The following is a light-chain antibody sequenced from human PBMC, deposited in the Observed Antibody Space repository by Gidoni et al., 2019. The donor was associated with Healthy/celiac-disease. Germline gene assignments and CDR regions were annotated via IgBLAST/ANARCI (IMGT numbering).Light chain of an antibody. J-gene: IGLJ1*01. CDR3: SSYTSSSTPYV. V-gene: IGLV2-14*01. Sequence: QSALTQPASVSGSPRQSITISCTVTSSDVGGYNYVSWYQQHPGKAPKLMIYEVSNRPSGVSNRFSGSKSGNTASLTISGLQAEDEADYYCSSYTSSSTPYVFGTGTKVTVL. CDR2: EVS. CDR1: SSDVGGYNY.